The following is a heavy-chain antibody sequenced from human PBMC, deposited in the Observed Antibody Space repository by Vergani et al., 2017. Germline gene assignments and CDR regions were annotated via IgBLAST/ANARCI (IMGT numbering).Heavy chain of an antibody. V-gene: IGHV1-69-2*01. CDR3: ATDYTYYDILTGYANWFDP. J-gene: IGHJ5*02. CDR1: GYTFTDYY. CDR2: VDPEDGET. Sequence: EVQLVQSGAEVKKPGATVQISCKVSGYTFTDYYMHWVQQAPGKGLEWMGLVDPEDGETIYAEKFQGRVTITADTSTDTAYMELSSLRSEDTAVYYCATDYTYYDILTGYANWFDPWGQGTLVTVSS. D-gene: IGHD3-9*01.